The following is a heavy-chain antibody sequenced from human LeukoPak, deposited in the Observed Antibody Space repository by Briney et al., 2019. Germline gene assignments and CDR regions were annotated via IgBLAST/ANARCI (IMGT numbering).Heavy chain of an antibody. V-gene: IGHV3-11*04. CDR1: GFTFSDYY. CDR2: ISSSGSSI. Sequence: GRSLRLSCAASGFTFSDYYMSWIRQAPGKGLEWVSYISSSGSSIYYADSVKGRFTISRDNAKNSLYLQMNSLRAEDTALYYCARVNYYYGMDVWGQGTTVPVSS. J-gene: IGHJ6*02. CDR3: ARVNYYYGMDV.